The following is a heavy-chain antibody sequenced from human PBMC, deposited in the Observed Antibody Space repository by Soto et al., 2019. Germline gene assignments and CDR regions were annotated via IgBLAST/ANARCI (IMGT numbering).Heavy chain of an antibody. CDR1: GYTFTTYA. Sequence: ASVKVSCKASGYTFTTYAIHWVRQAPGQRLEWMGWTNAGKDNTKYSEKFQGRVTMSRDTSANTAYMEMSSLRSEDTAVYYCARSRRDYFDDSGPSLDWFDPWGQGTLVTVSS. CDR2: TNAGKDNT. D-gene: IGHD3-22*01. CDR3: ARSRRDYFDDSGPSLDWFDP. V-gene: IGHV1-3*01. J-gene: IGHJ5*02.